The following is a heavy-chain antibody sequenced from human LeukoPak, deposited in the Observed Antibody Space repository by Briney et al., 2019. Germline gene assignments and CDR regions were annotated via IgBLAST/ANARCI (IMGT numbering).Heavy chain of an antibody. J-gene: IGHJ3*02. CDR1: GFTFSSYG. CDR2: IWYDGCNK. CDR3: AKHRDVGRAFDI. Sequence: QTGGSLRLSCAASGFTFSSYGMHWVRQAPGKGLEWVAVIWYDGCNKYYADSVKGRFTISRDNSKNTLYLQMNSLRAEDTAVYFCAKHRDVGRAFDIWGQGTRVTVSS. V-gene: IGHV3-33*06. D-gene: IGHD1-26*01.